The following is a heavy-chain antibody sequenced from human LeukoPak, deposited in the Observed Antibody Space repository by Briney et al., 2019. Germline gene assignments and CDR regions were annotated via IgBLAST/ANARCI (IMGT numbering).Heavy chain of an antibody. CDR3: ARVRDTGYDENDF. CDR1: GYSFVSYG. J-gene: IGHJ4*02. CDR2: ISAYNGKT. Sequence: ASVKVSCKASGYSFVSYGMSWVRQAPGQGLEWMGWISAYNGKTNYPQKFQGRVTMTTDTSTNTGYMELRSLRFDDTAVYYCARVRDTGYDENDFWGQGTLATVSS. V-gene: IGHV1-18*01. D-gene: IGHD5-12*01.